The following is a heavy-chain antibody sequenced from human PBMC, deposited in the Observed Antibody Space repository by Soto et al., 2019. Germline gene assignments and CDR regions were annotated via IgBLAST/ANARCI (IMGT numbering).Heavy chain of an antibody. CDR2: IYPGDSDT. Sequence: GESLKISCQGSGYSFANYWIAWLRQMPGKGLEWVGVIYPGDSDTRYSPSFRGQVTISADKSISHVYLQWSSLKASDTAMYYCARNRLRQYYYGMDVWGQGTTVTVPS. CDR3: ARNRLRQYYYGMDV. V-gene: IGHV5-51*01. J-gene: IGHJ6*02. CDR1: GYSFANYW. D-gene: IGHD3-10*01.